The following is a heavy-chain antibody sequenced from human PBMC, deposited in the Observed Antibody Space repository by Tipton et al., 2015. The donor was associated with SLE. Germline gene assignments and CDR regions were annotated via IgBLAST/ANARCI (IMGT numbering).Heavy chain of an antibody. CDR2: IRYDGSNK. CDR1: GFTFSSYG. CDR3: AKDPLFCSGGSCQYFQH. J-gene: IGHJ1*01. Sequence: GSLRLSCAASGFTFSSYGMHWVRQAPGKGLEWVAFIRYDGSNKYYADSVKGRFTISRDNSKNTLYLQMNSLRAEDTAVYYCAKDPLFCSGGSCQYFQHWGQGTLVTVSS. D-gene: IGHD2-15*01. V-gene: IGHV3-30*02.